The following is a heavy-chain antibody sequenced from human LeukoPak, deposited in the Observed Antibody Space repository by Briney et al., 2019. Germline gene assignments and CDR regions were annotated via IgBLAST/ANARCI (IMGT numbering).Heavy chain of an antibody. Sequence: SQTLSLTCAISGDSVSSNSGAWNWIRQSPSRGLEWLGRTYYRSKWYNGYAVSVKSRITINPDTSKNQFSLHLNSVTPEDTVVYYCAGGPGSLLHWGQGILVTVSS. V-gene: IGHV6-1*01. J-gene: IGHJ4*02. CDR2: TYYRSKWYN. CDR1: GDSVSSNSGA. CDR3: AGGPGSLLH.